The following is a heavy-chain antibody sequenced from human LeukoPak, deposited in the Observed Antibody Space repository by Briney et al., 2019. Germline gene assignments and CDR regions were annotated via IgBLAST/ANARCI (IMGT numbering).Heavy chain of an antibody. D-gene: IGHD3-3*01. CDR2: IKQDGSEK. Sequence: GRSLRLSCAASGFTFSTYAIHWVRQAPGKGLEWVANIKQDGSEKYYVDSVKGRFTISRDNAKNSLYLQMNSLRAEDTAVYYCARDRRWRSWGQGTLVTVSS. J-gene: IGHJ5*02. CDR3: ARDRRWRS. V-gene: IGHV3-7*01. CDR1: GFTFSTYA.